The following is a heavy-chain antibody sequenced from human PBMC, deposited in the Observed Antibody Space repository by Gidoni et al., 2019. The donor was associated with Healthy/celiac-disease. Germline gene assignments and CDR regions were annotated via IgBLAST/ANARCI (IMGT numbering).Heavy chain of an antibody. J-gene: IGHJ4*02. Sequence: QVQLVESGGGVVQPGRSLRLSCAASGFTFSSYGLPWVRQAPGKGLEWVAVIWYDGSNKYYADSVKGRFTISRDNSKNTLYLQMNSLRAEDTAVYYCAREGTGSAFDYWGQGTLVTVSS. V-gene: IGHV3-33*01. D-gene: IGHD2-8*02. CDR3: AREGTGSAFDY. CDR2: IWYDGSNK. CDR1: GFTFSSYG.